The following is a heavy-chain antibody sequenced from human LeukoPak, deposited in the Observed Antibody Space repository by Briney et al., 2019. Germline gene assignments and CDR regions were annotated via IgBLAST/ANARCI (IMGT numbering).Heavy chain of an antibody. CDR3: AKGHSGGYCSSTSCYDYYYMDV. CDR1: GFAFSSYA. V-gene: IGHV3-23*01. D-gene: IGHD2-2*01. J-gene: IGHJ6*03. Sequence: GGSLRLSCAASGFAFSSYAMSWVRQAPGKGLEWVSAISGSGGSTYYADSVKGRFTISRDNSKNTLYLQMNSLRAEDTAVYYCAKGHSGGYCSSTSCYDYYYMDVWGKGTTVTVSS. CDR2: ISGSGGST.